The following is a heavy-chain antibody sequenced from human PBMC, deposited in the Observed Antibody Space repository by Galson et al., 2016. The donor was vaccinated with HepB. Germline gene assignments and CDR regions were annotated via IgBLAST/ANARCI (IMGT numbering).Heavy chain of an antibody. V-gene: IGHV3-33*08. Sequence: SLRLSCAASGFTFSRHGFHWVRQAPGKGLEWVSLIWSAGSNKYYADSVKGRLTITRDNAKNSLYLQMNSLRDEDTAVYFCARVLFGSGSYWCLDVWGQGTTVTVSS. CDR3: ARVLFGSGSYWCLDV. CDR2: IWSAGSNK. D-gene: IGHD3-10*01. J-gene: IGHJ6*02. CDR1: GFTFSRHG.